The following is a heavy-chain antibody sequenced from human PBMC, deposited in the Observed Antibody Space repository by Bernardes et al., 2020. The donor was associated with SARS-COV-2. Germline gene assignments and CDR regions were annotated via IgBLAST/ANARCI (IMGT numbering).Heavy chain of an antibody. J-gene: IGHJ4*02. CDR2: ISVSGNTT. Sequence: GSLRRSCAASGFTFTQYDMSWVRHAPGKGLEWVSGISVSGNTTYYADSVKGRFTISRDNSKNTLFLQMDSLRAEDTAVYYCAKDDDRPLFGAPGFDSWGQGTLVTVSS. CDR1: GFTFTQYD. D-gene: IGHD3-3*01. CDR3: AKDDDRPLFGAPGFDS. V-gene: IGHV3-23*01.